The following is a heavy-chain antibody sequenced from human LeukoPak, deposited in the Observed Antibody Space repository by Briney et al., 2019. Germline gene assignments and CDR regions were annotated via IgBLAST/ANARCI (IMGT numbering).Heavy chain of an antibody. CDR3: ARDPSIVGATTDLPGY. CDR1: GFTFSSYG. V-gene: IGHV3-33*01. Sequence: GRSLRLSCAASGFTFSSYGMHWVRQAPGKGLEWVAVIWYDGSNKYYADSVKGRFTISRDNSKNTLYLQMNSLRAEDTAVYYCARDPSIVGATTDLPGYRGQGTLVTVSS. CDR2: IWYDGSNK. J-gene: IGHJ4*02. D-gene: IGHD1-26*01.